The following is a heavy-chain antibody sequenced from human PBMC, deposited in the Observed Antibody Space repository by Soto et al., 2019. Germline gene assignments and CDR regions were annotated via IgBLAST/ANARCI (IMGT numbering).Heavy chain of an antibody. D-gene: IGHD5-12*01. V-gene: IGHV4-30-2*01. Sequence: QLQLQESGSGLVKPSQTLSLTCAVSGGSISSGGYSWSWIRQPPGKGLEWIGYIYHSGSTYYNPSLKSRVTISVXRSKNQFXXXXXSXTAADTAVYYCAGGPGVARNYWGQGTLVTVSS. CDR3: AGGPGVARNY. CDR2: IYHSGST. CDR1: GGSISSGGYS. J-gene: IGHJ4*02.